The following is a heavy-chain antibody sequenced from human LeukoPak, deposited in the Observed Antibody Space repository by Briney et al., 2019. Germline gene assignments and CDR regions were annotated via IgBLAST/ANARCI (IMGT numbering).Heavy chain of an antibody. CDR1: GYSISSGYY. CDR3: ASFSTMVVAASNWFDP. V-gene: IGHV4-38-2*02. CDR2: IYHSGST. Sequence: SETLSLTCTVSGYSISSGYYWGWIRPPPGKGLEWIGIIYHSGSTYYNPSLKSRVTISADTSKNQFSLKLSSVTAADTAVYYCASFSTMVVAASNWFDPWGQGTLVTVSS. J-gene: IGHJ5*02. D-gene: IGHD2-15*01.